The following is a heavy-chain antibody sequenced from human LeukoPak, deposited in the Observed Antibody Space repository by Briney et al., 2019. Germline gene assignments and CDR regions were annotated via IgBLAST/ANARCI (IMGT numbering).Heavy chain of an antibody. CDR2: INPNSGGT. J-gene: IGHJ3*02. V-gene: IGHV1-2*02. CDR3: ARGNWLVRLGDAFDI. CDR1: GYTFTGYY. D-gene: IGHD3-9*01. Sequence: ASVKVSCKASGYTFTGYYMHWVRQAPGQGLEWMGWINPNSGGTNYAQKFQGRVTMTRDTSISTAYMELSRLRSDDTAVYYCARGNWLVRLGDAFDIWGQGTMVTVSS.